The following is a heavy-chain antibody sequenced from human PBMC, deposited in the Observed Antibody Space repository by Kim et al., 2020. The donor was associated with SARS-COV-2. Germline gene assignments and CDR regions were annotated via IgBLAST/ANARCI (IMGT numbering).Heavy chain of an antibody. J-gene: IGHJ4*02. D-gene: IGHD1-26*01. CDR3: AREVVVAKTVDY. Sequence: ASVKVSCKASGYTFTSYYMHWVRQAPGQGLEWMGIINHSGGSTSYAQKFQGRVTMTRDTSTSTVYMELSSLRSEDTAVYYCAREVVVAKTVDYWGQGTLVTVSS. V-gene: IGHV1-46*01. CDR1: GYTFTSYY. CDR2: INHSGGST.